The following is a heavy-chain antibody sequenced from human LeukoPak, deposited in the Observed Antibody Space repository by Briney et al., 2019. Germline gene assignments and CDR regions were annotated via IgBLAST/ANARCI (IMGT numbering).Heavy chain of an antibody. CDR3: AKRVGGTPDY. D-gene: IGHD1-26*01. CDR2: IGGDGVGK. J-gene: IGHJ4*02. V-gene: IGHV3-23*01. CDR1: GFIFKNYA. Sequence: GGSLRLSCAASGFIFKNYAMMWVRQAPGKGLEWVSAIGGDGVGKDYADSVKGRFTISRVNFKDTVYLEMNSLRVEDTALYYCAKRVGGTPDYWGLGTLVTVAS.